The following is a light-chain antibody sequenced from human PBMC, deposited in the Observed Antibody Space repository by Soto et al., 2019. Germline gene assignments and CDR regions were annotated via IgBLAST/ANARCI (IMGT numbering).Light chain of an antibody. V-gene: IGLV2-14*01. Sequence: QSALTPPASVSGSPGPSRTISCTGTSSDVGGYNYVSWYQQHPGKAPKLMIYDVGSRPSGVSHRFSGSKSGNSASLTISGLQAEYEADYYCSSYTSSKTEVFGTGTKLTV. CDR2: DVG. CDR1: SSDVGGYNY. J-gene: IGLJ1*01. CDR3: SSYTSSKTEV.